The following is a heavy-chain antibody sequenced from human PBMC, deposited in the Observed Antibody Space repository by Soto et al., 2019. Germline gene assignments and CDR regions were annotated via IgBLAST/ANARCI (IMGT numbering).Heavy chain of an antibody. V-gene: IGHV4-59*01. J-gene: IGHJ4*02. Sequence: SETLSLTCTVSGDSINNYYWSWIRQPPGKRLEWIGYIYYTGSPTYNPSLESRVTMSVDASKNQFSLKLNSVNAADTAVYYCAKYRRTEAEGFTLDYWGRGTLVTVSS. CDR3: AKYRRTEAEGFTLDY. CDR2: IYYTGSP. D-gene: IGHD6-13*01. CDR1: GDSINNYY.